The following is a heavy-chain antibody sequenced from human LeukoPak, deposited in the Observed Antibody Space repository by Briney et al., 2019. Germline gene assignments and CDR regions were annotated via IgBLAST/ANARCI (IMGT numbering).Heavy chain of an antibody. D-gene: IGHD3-10*01. CDR2: INPSGGST. J-gene: IGHJ6*03. CDR3: ARGPRITLIRGGQWYYYMDV. Sequence: ASVKVSCKASTYTFTRYGISWVRQAPGQGLEWMGLINPSGGSTNYAQKFQGRVTMTRDTSTSTVYMELSSLRSEDTAVYYCARGPRITLIRGGQWYYYMDVWGKGTTVTISS. V-gene: IGHV1-46*01. CDR1: TYTFTRYG.